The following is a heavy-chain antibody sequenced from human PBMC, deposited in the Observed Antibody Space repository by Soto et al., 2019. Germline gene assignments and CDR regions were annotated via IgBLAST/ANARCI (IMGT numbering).Heavy chain of an antibody. CDR1: GGSFSGYY. J-gene: IGHJ4*02. D-gene: IGHD2-8*02. CDR2: INHSGST. CDR3: ARDKITGLFDY. Sequence: QVQLQQWGAGLLKPSETLSLTCAVYGGSFSGYYWTWIRQPPGTGLEWIGEINHSGSTNYNPSLKSRVTISVDPSKYQFPLKLTSVTAADTAVYYCARDKITGLFDYWGQGTLVTVSS. V-gene: IGHV4-34*01.